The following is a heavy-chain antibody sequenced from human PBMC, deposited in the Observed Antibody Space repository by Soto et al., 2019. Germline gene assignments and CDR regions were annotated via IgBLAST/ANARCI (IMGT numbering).Heavy chain of an antibody. CDR3: ASADVVLVAATHN. J-gene: IGHJ4*02. Sequence: EVQLVESGGGLVQPGGSLRLSCAASGFTFSSYWMHWVRQAPGKGLVWVSRINSDGSSTSYADSVKGRVTISRDNAKNTLYLQMNSLRAEDTAVYYCASADVVLVAATHNWGQGTLVTVSS. CDR2: INSDGSST. V-gene: IGHV3-74*01. D-gene: IGHD2-15*01. CDR1: GFTFSSYW.